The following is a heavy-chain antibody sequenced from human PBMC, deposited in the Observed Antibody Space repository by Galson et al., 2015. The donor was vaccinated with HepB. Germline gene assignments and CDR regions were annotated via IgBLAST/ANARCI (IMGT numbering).Heavy chain of an antibody. D-gene: IGHD3-22*01. Sequence: QSGAEVKKPGESLKISCKGSGYSFTSYWIGWVRQMPGKGLEWMGIIYPDDSDTRYSPSFQGQVTISADKSISTAYLQWSSLKASGTAMYYCARHFGSPLNYYDSSGYYLPPDYWGQGTLVTVSS. V-gene: IGHV5-51*01. J-gene: IGHJ4*02. CDR3: ARHFGSPLNYYDSSGYYLPPDY. CDR2: IYPDDSDT. CDR1: GYSFTSYW.